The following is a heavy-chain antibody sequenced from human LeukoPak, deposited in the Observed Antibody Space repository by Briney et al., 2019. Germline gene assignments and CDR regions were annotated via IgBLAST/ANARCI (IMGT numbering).Heavy chain of an antibody. J-gene: IGHJ3*02. D-gene: IGHD3-10*01. CDR2: IYHSGST. CDR3: ARAADMVRGVVGAFNI. CDR1: GYSISSGYY. Sequence: SETLSLTCTVSGYSISSGYYWGWIRQPPGKGLEWIGNIYHSGSTHYNPSLKSRVTISVDTSKNQFSLTLSSVTAADTAVYYCARAADMVRGVVGAFNIWSQGTMVTVSS. V-gene: IGHV4-38-2*02.